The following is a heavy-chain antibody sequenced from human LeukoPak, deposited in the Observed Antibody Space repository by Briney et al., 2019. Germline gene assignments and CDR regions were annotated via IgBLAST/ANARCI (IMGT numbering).Heavy chain of an antibody. J-gene: IGHJ4*02. D-gene: IGHD5-18*01. CDR1: GGSISSYY. CDR3: ARAYSGYTNDY. Sequence: PSETLSLTCTVSGGSISSYYWSWIRQPPGKGLEWIGYIYSSGSTNYNPSLKSRVAISVDTSKKQFSLKLSSVTAADTAVYYCARAYSGYTNDYWGQGTLVTVSS. V-gene: IGHV4-59*01. CDR2: IYSSGST.